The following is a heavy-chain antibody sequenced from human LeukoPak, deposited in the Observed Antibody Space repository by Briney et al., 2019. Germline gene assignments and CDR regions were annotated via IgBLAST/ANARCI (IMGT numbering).Heavy chain of an antibody. V-gene: IGHV3-64*04. J-gene: IGHJ3*02. D-gene: IGHD2-2*01. Sequence: PGGSLRLSCSASEFTFNMYAMHWVRQAPGKGLEYLSGINNNGGTTNYADSVKGRFTISRDNAKNSLYLQMNSLRAEDTAVYYCARDPGSTRAFDIWGQGTMATVSS. CDR3: ARDPGSTRAFDI. CDR1: EFTFNMYA. CDR2: INNNGGTT.